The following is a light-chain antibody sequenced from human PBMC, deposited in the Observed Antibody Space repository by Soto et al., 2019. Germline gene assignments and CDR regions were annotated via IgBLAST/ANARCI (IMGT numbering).Light chain of an antibody. Sequence: DIQMTQSPSSLSASVGDRVTITCRASQSISSYLNWYQQKPGKAPKLLIYAASSLQSGVPSRFSGSQSGTEFTLTITSLLPDDFATYFCQQSYSTPYTFGQGTRLE. J-gene: IGKJ5*01. V-gene: IGKV1-39*01. CDR2: AAS. CDR1: QSISSY. CDR3: QQSYSTPYT.